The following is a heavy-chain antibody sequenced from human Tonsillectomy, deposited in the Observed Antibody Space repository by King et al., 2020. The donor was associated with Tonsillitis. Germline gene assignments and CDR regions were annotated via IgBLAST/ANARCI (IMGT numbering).Heavy chain of an antibody. Sequence: VQLVESGGGVVQPGGSLRLSCAASGFSFSFYGMHWVRQAPGKGLEWVAAIQSDGSRKYYADSAKGRFTISRDNSKDTPYLQMNTLRADDTAVYYCAGDSDASGRNWYFDLWGRGTLVTVSS. J-gene: IGHJ2*01. CDR2: IQSDGSRK. CDR3: AGDSDASGRNWYFDL. D-gene: IGHD3-10*01. CDR1: GFSFSFYG. V-gene: IGHV3-30*19.